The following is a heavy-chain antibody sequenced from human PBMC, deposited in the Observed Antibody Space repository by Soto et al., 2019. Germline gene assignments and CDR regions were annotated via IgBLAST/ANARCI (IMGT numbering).Heavy chain of an antibody. J-gene: IGHJ6*02. D-gene: IGHD3-10*01. Sequence: ASVKVSCKASGYTFTGYYMHWVRQAPGQGLEWMGWINPNSGGTNYAQKFQGRVTVTRDTSISTAYMELSRLRSDDTAVYYCARVQRGVDYYYYGMDVWGQGTTVTVSS. V-gene: IGHV1-2*02. CDR3: ARVQRGVDYYYYGMDV. CDR2: INPNSGGT. CDR1: GYTFTGYY.